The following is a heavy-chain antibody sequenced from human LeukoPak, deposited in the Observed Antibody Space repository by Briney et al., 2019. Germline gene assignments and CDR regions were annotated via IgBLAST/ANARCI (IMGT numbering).Heavy chain of an antibody. D-gene: IGHD4-17*01. Sequence: GGSLRLSCAASGFIFSSYAMSWVRQAPGKGLEWVSTISISGGNTYYANSVKGRFTISRDNSKSTLYLQMNSLGAEDTAVYYCARGHTAVTRHFDFWGQGTLVTVSS. V-gene: IGHV3-23*01. CDR3: ARGHTAVTRHFDF. J-gene: IGHJ4*02. CDR1: GFIFSSYA. CDR2: ISISGGNT.